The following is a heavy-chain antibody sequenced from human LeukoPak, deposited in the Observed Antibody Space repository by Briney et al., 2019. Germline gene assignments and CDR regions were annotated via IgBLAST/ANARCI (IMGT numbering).Heavy chain of an antibody. CDR1: GGSVSSGGYY. CDR3: ARQYGDRPGYFDY. V-gene: IGHV4-31*03. J-gene: IGHJ4*02. Sequence: SQTLSLTCTVSGGSVSSGGYYWGWIRQHQGKGLEWIVYIYYSGSTYYNPALKSRFTITVNTNKNEFSLKLSSVTAADTAVYYCARQYGDRPGYFDYWGQGTLVTVSS. D-gene: IGHD4-17*01. CDR2: IYYSGST.